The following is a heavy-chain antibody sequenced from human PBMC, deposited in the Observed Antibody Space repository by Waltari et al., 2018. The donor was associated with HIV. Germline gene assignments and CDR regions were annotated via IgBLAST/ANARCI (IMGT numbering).Heavy chain of an antibody. J-gene: IGHJ4*02. CDR1: GFTFDDSA. CDR2: FSWKSGSI. V-gene: IGHV3-9*01. Sequence: EVQLVESGGGLVQPGRSLRLSCAASGFTFDDSAMHSVRQAPGKGPEWVSGFSWKSGSIGYADSVKGRFTISRDNAKNALYLQMNSLRAEDTALYYCAKDREPMNYDILTGYYGDWGQGTLVTVSS. D-gene: IGHD3-9*01. CDR3: AKDREPMNYDILTGYYGD.